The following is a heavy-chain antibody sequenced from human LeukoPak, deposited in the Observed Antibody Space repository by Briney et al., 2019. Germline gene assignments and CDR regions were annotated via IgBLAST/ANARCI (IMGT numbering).Heavy chain of an antibody. CDR3: ARDPLIAVAGTSA. D-gene: IGHD6-19*01. V-gene: IGHV4-31*03. Sequence: SETLSLTCTVSGGSISSGGYYWSWIRQHPGKGPERIGYIYYSGSTYYNPSLKSRVTISVDTSKNQFSLKLSSVTAADTAVYYCARDPLIAVAGTSAWGQGTLFTVSS. J-gene: IGHJ5*02. CDR1: GGSISSGGYY. CDR2: IYYSGST.